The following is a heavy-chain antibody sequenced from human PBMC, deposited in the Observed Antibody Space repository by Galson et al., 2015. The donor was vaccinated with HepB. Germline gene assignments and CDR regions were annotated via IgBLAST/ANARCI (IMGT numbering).Heavy chain of an antibody. J-gene: IGHJ3*01. D-gene: IGHD3-16*01. CDR2: IREDGGLK. CDR3: ARDLTYHNKNIYYDENIYYDAHDV. CDR1: GFSFNMFW. V-gene: IGHV3-7*01. Sequence: SLRLSCAASGFSFNMFWMTWVRQAPGKGLEWVANIREDGGLKYYVDSVKGRFTISRDNARDSLYLHMNSLRAEDTAVYYCARDLTYHNKNIYYDENIYYDAHDVWGQGTMVTVSS.